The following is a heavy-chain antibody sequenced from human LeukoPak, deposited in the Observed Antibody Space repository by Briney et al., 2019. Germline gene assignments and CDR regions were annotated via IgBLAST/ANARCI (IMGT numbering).Heavy chain of an antibody. CDR2: TYYSVST. Sequence: SDTLSLTCTLSGGSLSSSSYYWGSIRQPPWKRLPWIGSTYYSVSTYYNPSLKSRVTISVDTSKNHFSLKLSSVTAADTAVYYCARRSGRDHYGMDVWGQGTTVTVSS. D-gene: IGHD2-15*01. J-gene: IGHJ6*02. CDR3: ARRSGRDHYGMDV. CDR1: GGSLSSSSYY. V-gene: IGHV4-39*02.